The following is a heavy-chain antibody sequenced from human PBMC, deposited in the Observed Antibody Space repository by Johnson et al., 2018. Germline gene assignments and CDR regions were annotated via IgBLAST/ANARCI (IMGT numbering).Heavy chain of an antibody. Sequence: VQLVESGGGLVQPGGSLRLSCAASGFTFSSYDMHWVRQGTGKGLEWVSALGTAGDTYYPGSVKGRFPISRENAKNSLYLQMNGLGAGDTAVYDCVRQDVYNYQGAFDSWGQGTMVTVSS. D-gene: IGHD5-24*01. CDR1: GFTFSSYD. J-gene: IGHJ3*02. CDR3: VRQDVYNYQGAFDS. V-gene: IGHV3-13*01. CDR2: LGTAGDT.